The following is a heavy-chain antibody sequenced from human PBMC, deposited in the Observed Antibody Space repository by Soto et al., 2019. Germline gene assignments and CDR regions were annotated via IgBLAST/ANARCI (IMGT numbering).Heavy chain of an antibody. CDR1: GAALNSGNNH. V-gene: IGHV4-31*03. CDR2: IYVTGAV. D-gene: IGHD2-2*01. J-gene: IGHJ5*02. Sequence: SETLSLTCSVSGAALNSGNNHWSWIRQFPGKGLEWIGHIYVTGAVDYNPSLRDRITISQDTSERQFSLNLRLVTAADTAVYYCARLSIATNNYQRFDPWGQGTLVTASS. CDR3: ARLSIATNNYQRFDP.